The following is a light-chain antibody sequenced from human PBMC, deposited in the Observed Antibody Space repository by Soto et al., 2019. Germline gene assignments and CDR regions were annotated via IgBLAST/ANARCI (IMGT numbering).Light chain of an antibody. CDR1: SSDVGAYNY. V-gene: IGLV2-14*03. CDR3: ISYRSSSTLV. CDR2: DVS. J-gene: IGLJ2*01. Sequence: QSALTQPASVSGSPGQSITISCTGTSSDVGAYNYVSWYQQHPGKAPKLMIYDVSNRPSGVSNRFSGSKSDNTASLTISGLQADDEADYYCISYRSSSTLVFGGGTKVTVL.